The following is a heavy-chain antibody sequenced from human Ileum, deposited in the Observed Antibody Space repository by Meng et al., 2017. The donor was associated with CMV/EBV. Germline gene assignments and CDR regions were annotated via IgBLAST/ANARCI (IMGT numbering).Heavy chain of an antibody. V-gene: IGHV4-30-4*08. Sequence: QASAPGLVTPSRTLSLTCIVAGDSINSGDYSWNRVRQPPGKVLEWIGYIYYNGNAYYNPSLKSQVTISVDTSKNQFSLRLKSVTAADSAVYFCARGGIFRRLDYWGQGTLVTVS. J-gene: IGHJ4*02. CDR1: GDSINSGDYS. CDR3: ARGGIFRRLDY. D-gene: IGHD3-16*02. CDR2: IYYNGNA.